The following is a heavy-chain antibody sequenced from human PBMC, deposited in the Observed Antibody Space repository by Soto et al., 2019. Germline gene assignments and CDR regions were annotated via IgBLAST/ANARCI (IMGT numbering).Heavy chain of an antibody. CDR1: GYTFTSYG. Sequence: GASVKVSCKASGYTFTSYGISWVRQAPGQGLEWMGWISAYNGNTNYAQKLQGRVTMTTDTSTSTAYMELRSLRSDDTAVYCCARDGFNSSLYGMDVWGQGTTVTVSS. D-gene: IGHD5-18*01. V-gene: IGHV1-18*01. J-gene: IGHJ6*02. CDR3: ARDGFNSSLYGMDV. CDR2: ISAYNGNT.